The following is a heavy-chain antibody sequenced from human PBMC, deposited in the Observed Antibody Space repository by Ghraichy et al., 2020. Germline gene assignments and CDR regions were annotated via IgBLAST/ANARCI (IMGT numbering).Heavy chain of an antibody. Sequence: GGSLRLSCAASGFIFSSYTMTWIRQAPGKGLEWLSSISSSSNSIYYADVVEGRFTISRDNAENALYLQMNSLRVEDTAVYFCTRRSGTTYDWGQGTLVTVSS. D-gene: IGHD1-14*01. CDR2: ISSSSNSI. CDR1: GFIFSSYT. CDR3: TRRSGTTYD. J-gene: IGHJ4*02. V-gene: IGHV3-21*01.